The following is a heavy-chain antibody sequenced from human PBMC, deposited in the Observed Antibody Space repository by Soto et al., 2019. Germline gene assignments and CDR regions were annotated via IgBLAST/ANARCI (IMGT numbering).Heavy chain of an antibody. Sequence: LPLTCTVSGGSINSGDYYWSWIRQPPGKGLEWIGYIYYSGSTYHNPSLKSRINISVDTSKNQFSLKLSSVTAADTAVYYCATVPTYYYDRSGYANAFDMWGQGTMVTV. CDR1: GGSINSGDYY. J-gene: IGHJ3*02. CDR2: IYYSGST. V-gene: IGHV4-30-4*01. CDR3: ATVPTYYYDRSGYANAFDM. D-gene: IGHD3-22*01.